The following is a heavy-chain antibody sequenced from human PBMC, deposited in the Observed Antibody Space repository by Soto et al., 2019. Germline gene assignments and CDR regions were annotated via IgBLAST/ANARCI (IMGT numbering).Heavy chain of an antibody. D-gene: IGHD5-12*01. CDR1: GGTFSSYA. CDR2: IIPIFGTA. Sequence: QVQLVQSGAEVKKPGSSVKVSCKASGGTFSSYAISWVRQAPGQGLEWMGGIIPIFGTANYAQKLQGRVTITADESTSTAYMELRSLRSEDTAVYDCARVRSGYNQDYFDYWGQGTLVTVSS. V-gene: IGHV1-69*01. J-gene: IGHJ4*02. CDR3: ARVRSGYNQDYFDY.